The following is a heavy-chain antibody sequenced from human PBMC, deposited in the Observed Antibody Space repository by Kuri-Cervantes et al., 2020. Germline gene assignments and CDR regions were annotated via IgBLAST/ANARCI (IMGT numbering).Heavy chain of an antibody. V-gene: IGHV3-11*01. CDR1: GFTFSDYY. CDR2: ISSSGSTI. J-gene: IGHJ6*02. CDR3: ARDQWLDPYYYYGMDV. D-gene: IGHD6-19*01. Sequence: GGSLRLSCAASGFTFSDYYMSWIRQAPGKGLEWVSYISSSGSTIYYADSVKGRFTISRDNAKNSLYLQMNSLRAEDTAVYYCARDQWLDPYYYYGMDVWGQGTTVTVSS.